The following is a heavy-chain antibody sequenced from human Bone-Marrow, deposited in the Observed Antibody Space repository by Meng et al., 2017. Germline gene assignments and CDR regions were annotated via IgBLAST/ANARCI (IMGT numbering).Heavy chain of an antibody. J-gene: IGHJ4*02. CDR1: GGSFSGYY. CDR3: ARGRRIVGATFRLFDY. CDR2: INHSGSS. V-gene: IGHV4-34*01. Sequence: QVQLQQWGAGLFKPSATLSLPCAVSGGSFSGYYWTWIRQPPGKGLEWIGEINHSGSSNYNPSLKSRVTLSADTPERQFSLKLSSVTAADTAVYYCARGRRIVGATFRLFDYWGQGTLVTVSS. D-gene: IGHD1-26*01.